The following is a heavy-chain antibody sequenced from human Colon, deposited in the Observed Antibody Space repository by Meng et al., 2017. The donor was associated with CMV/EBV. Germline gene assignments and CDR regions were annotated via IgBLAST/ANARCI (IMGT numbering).Heavy chain of an antibody. CDR3: ARHSLTILTD. CDR1: GFSLTTTGAG. J-gene: IGHJ4*02. D-gene: IGHD2-8*02. CDR2: IHWDDDK. Sequence: TFKESGPASLKPTQTRTLTCTFSGFSLTTTGAGVAWVRQPPGKAPELLALIHWDDDKRYSPSLTNRLNITKDTSKNQVVLSMTDLDPADTGTFYCARHSLTILTDWDQGALVTVSS. V-gene: IGHV2-5*02.